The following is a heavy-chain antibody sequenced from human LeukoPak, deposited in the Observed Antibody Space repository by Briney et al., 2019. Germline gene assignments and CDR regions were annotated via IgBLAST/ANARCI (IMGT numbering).Heavy chain of an antibody. J-gene: IGHJ4*02. V-gene: IGHV1-2*06. Sequence: ASVKVSCKASGYTFTGYYMHWVRQAPGQGLEWMGRINPNSGCTNYAQKFQGRVTMTRDTSISTAYMELSRLRSDDTAVYYCASGGWVTIFGVVTPFDYWGQGTLVTVSS. CDR1: GYTFTGYY. CDR3: ASGGWVTIFGVVTPFDY. CDR2: INPNSGCT. D-gene: IGHD3-3*01.